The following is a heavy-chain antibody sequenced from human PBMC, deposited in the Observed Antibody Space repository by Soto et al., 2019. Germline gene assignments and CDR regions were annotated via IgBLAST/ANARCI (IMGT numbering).Heavy chain of an antibody. D-gene: IGHD5-12*01. Sequence: SETLSLTCTVSGGSISSSSYYWGWIRQPPGKGLEWIGSIYYSGSTYYNPSLKSRVTISVDTSKNQFSLKLSSVTAADTAVYYCAAGGGLPRYYWGQGTLVPVSS. CDR2: IYYSGST. CDR3: AAGGGLPRYY. V-gene: IGHV4-39*07. J-gene: IGHJ4*02. CDR1: GGSISSSSYY.